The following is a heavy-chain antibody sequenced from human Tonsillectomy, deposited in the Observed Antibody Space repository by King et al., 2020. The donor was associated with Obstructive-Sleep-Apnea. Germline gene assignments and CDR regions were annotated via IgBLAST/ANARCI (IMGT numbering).Heavy chain of an antibody. CDR1: GFSLSTSGVG. J-gene: IGHJ4*02. D-gene: IGHD4-17*01. Sequence: TLKESGPTLVKPTQTLTLTCTFSGFSLSTSGVGVGWIRQPPGKALEWLGLIYWDDDKRYSPSLKSRHTITKDTSKNQVVLTMTNMDPVDTATYYCANRAGIYGDYFPQPFHYWGQGALVTVSS. V-gene: IGHV2-5*02. CDR3: ANRAGIYGDYFPQPFHY. CDR2: IYWDDDK.